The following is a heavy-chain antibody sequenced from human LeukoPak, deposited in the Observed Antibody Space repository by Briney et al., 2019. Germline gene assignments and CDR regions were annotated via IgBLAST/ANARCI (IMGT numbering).Heavy chain of an antibody. CDR2: INHSGST. CDR3: ARNYCSGGSCYYMY. CDR1: GYSISSGYY. D-gene: IGHD2-15*01. V-gene: IGHV4-38-2*02. J-gene: IGHJ4*02. Sequence: SETLSLTCTVSGYSISSGYYWGWIRQPPGKGLEWIGSINHSGSTNYNPSLKSRVTISVDTSKNQFSLKLSSVTAADTAVYYCARNYCSGGSCYYMYWGQGTLVTVSS.